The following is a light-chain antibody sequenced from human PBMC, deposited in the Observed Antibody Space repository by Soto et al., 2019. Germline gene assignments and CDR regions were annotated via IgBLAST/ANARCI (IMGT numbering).Light chain of an antibody. V-gene: IGKV1-33*01. Sequence: DIQMTQSPSSLSAFVGDRVTITCQASQDISNYLNWYQQKPGKAPKLLIYDASNMETGVPSRFSGSGSGTDFTLTISSLQPEDFATYYCQQYDNLPLTFGPGTKVDIK. CDR1: QDISNY. J-gene: IGKJ3*01. CDR2: DAS. CDR3: QQYDNLPLT.